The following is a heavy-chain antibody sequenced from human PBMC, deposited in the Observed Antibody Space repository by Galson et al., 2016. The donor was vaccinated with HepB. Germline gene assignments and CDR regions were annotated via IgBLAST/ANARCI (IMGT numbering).Heavy chain of an antibody. CDR2: ISYDGTNK. D-gene: IGHD6-19*01. CDR3: YLRRGIAVTADYYAMDV. J-gene: IGHJ6*02. CDR1: GFTFSNYA. Sequence: SLRLSCAASGFTFSNYAMHWVRQAPGKGLEWVAVISYDGTNKYYADSVEGRFTISRDNSKNTLYLQMNSLRAEHTAVYYSYLRRGIAVTADYYAMDVWGQGTTVTVSS. V-gene: IGHV3-30*04.